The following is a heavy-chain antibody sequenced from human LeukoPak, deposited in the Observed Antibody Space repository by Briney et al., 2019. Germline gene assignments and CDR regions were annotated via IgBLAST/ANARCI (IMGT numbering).Heavy chain of an antibody. D-gene: IGHD6-6*01. CDR2: IKQDGSEK. V-gene: IGHV3-7*01. J-gene: IGHJ4*02. CDR1: GFTVSSNY. CDR3: ARDFQIAARPPYPLDY. Sequence: GGSLRLSCAASGFTVSSNYMSWVRQAPGKGLEWVANIKQDGSEKYYVDSVKGRFTISRDNAKNSLYLQMNSLRAEDTAVYYCARDFQIAARPPYPLDYWGQGTLVTVSS.